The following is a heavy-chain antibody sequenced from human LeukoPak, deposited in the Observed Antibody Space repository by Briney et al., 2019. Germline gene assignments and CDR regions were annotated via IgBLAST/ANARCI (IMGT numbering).Heavy chain of an antibody. V-gene: IGHV1-8*01. CDR2: MNTNSGNT. J-gene: IGHJ1*01. Sequence: GASVKVSCKASGYPFTSYNVNWVRQATGQGLEWMGWMNTNSGNTGYSQNFQGRVPMTRDTSISTAYMELSSLMSEDTAVYYCARGLPKAVFGVVIEDWGQGTLVTVSS. CDR3: ARGLPKAVFGVVIED. D-gene: IGHD3-3*01. CDR1: GYPFTSYN.